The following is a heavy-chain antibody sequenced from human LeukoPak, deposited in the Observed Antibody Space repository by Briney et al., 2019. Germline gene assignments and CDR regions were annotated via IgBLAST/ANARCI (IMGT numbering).Heavy chain of an antibody. CDR3: ARLRGYSYGYGDY. Sequence: GGSLRLSCAASGFTFRTYEMNWVRQAPGKGLEWVSYISSSGNTIDYADSVKGRFTISRDNAKNSLYLQMVSLRAEDTAVYYCARLRGYSYGYGDYWGQGTLVTVSS. CDR2: ISSSGNTI. V-gene: IGHV3-48*03. D-gene: IGHD5-18*01. J-gene: IGHJ4*02. CDR1: GFTFRTYE.